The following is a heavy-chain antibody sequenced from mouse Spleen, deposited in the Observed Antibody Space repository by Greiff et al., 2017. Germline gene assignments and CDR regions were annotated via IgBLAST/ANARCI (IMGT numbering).Heavy chain of an antibody. J-gene: IGHJ4*01. CDR1: GFTFSSYA. CDR3: ARQRDYGYDGYAMDY. D-gene: IGHD2-2*01. V-gene: IGHV5-9-3*01. Sequence: EVQRVESGGGLVKLGGSLKLSCAASGFTFSSYAMSWVRQTPEKRLEWVATISSGGGNTYYPDSVKGRFTISRDNAKNTLYLQMSSLKSEDTAMYYCARQRDYGYDGYAMDYWGQGTSVTVSA. CDR2: ISSGGGNT.